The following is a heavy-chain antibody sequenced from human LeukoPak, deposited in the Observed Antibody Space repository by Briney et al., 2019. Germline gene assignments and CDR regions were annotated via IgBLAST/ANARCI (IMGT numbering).Heavy chain of an antibody. D-gene: IGHD3-10*01. CDR1: GFTFRRYA. CDR2: ISSNGGST. V-gene: IGHV3-64D*06. CDR3: VKDSSSGSYFDY. Sequence: GGPLRLSFSASGFTFRRYAMHWVRKAPGKGLEYVSAISSNGGSTYYADSVKGRFSISRDNSRNTLHLQMSSLRVEDTAVYYCVKDSSSGSYFDYWGQGTLVTVSS. J-gene: IGHJ4*02.